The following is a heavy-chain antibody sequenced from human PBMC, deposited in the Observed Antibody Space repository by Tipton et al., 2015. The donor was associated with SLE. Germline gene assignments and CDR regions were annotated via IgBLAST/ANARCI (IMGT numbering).Heavy chain of an antibody. CDR1: GFTFSSYG. D-gene: IGHD3-22*01. CDR2: IWYDGSNK. Sequence: RSLRLSCAASGFTFSSYGMHWVRQAPGKGLEWVAVIWYDGSNKYYADSVKGRFTISRDNSKNTLYLQMNSLRAEDTAVYYCARCPVIGGAFDIWGQGTMVTVSS. V-gene: IGHV3-33*01. CDR3: ARCPVIGGAFDI. J-gene: IGHJ3*02.